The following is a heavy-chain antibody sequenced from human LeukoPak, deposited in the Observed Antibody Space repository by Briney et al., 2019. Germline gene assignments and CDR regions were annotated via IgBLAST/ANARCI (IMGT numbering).Heavy chain of an antibody. V-gene: IGHV3-66*01. Sequence: GSLRLSCAASGFPVRSNYMSWVRQAPGKGLEWVSIIYSGGSTYYADSVKGRFTISRDNSKNTLYLQMNSLRVEDTAVYYCAEAPPGRHYSVGYWGQGTLVTVSS. D-gene: IGHD3-10*01. CDR2: IYSGGST. J-gene: IGHJ4*02. CDR1: GFPVRSNY. CDR3: AEAPPGRHYSVGY.